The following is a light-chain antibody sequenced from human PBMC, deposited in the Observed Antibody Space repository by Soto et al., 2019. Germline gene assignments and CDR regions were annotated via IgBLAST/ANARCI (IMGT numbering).Light chain of an antibody. CDR1: QRVGNN. CDR3: QQHAHWPLT. CDR2: EAS. Sequence: IVLTQSPATLSLSPGERATLSWRASQRVGNNLAWYQQKPRQAPGLLIYEASTRATGIPARFSGSGSGTDFTLTISSLEPEDFAVYYCQQHAHWPLTFGGGTKVDI. V-gene: IGKV3-11*01. J-gene: IGKJ4*01.